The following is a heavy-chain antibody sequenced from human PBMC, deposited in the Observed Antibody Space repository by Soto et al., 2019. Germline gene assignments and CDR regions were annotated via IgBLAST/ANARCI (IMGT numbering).Heavy chain of an antibody. D-gene: IGHD6-6*01. CDR1: GGSISSSNW. CDR2: IYHSGST. CDR3: ARGIAARQEGYYYYGMDV. V-gene: IGHV4-4*02. J-gene: IGHJ6*02. Sequence: TLSLTCAVSGGSISSSNWWSWVRQPPGKGLEWIGEIYHSGSTNYNPSLKSRVTISVDKSKNQFSLKLSSVTAADTAVYYCARGIAARQEGYYYYGMDVWGQGTTVTVSS.